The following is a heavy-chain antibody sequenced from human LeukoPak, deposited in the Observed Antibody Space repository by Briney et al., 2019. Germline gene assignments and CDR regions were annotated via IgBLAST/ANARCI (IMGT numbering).Heavy chain of an antibody. CDR1: NGSINSYY. J-gene: IGHJ4*02. Sequence: SETLSLTCTVSNGSINSYYWGWIRQPPGKGLEWIGSIFYSAYTYYNPSLKSQVSISVDTSKNQFSLNLSSVTAADTAVYYCARGGRSSSSLNFDFWGQGTLVTVSS. CDR3: ARGGRSSSSLNFDF. CDR2: IFYSAYT. V-gene: IGHV4-39*07. D-gene: IGHD6-6*01.